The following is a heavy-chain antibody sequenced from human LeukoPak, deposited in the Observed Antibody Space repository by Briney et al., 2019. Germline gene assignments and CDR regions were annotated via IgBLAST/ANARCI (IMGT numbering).Heavy chain of an antibody. CDR1: GGSISSGDYY. D-gene: IGHD6-13*01. CDR2: IYYSGST. Sequence: SETLSLTCTVSGGSISSGDYYWSWVRQPPGTGLEWIGYIYYSGSTYYNPSLKGRVTISVDTSKNQFYLKLSSVTAADTAGYYCARDRVAAAGPYYYYGMDVWGQGTTVTVSS. J-gene: IGHJ6*02. V-gene: IGHV4-30-4*01. CDR3: ARDRVAAAGPYYYYGMDV.